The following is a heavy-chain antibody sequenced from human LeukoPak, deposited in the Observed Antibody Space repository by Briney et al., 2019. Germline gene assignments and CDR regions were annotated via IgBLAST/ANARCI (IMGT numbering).Heavy chain of an antibody. CDR3: ARDQGLLVVAGRFGY. J-gene: IGHJ4*02. V-gene: IGHV3-21*01. Sequence: TGGSLRLSCAASGFTFSSYSMNWVRQAPGKGLEWVSSISSSNSYIYNADSVKGRFTISRDNAKNLLYLQMNSLRAEDTAVYYCARDQGLLVVAGRFGYWGQGTLVTVSS. D-gene: IGHD6-19*01. CDR2: ISSSNSYI. CDR1: GFTFSSYS.